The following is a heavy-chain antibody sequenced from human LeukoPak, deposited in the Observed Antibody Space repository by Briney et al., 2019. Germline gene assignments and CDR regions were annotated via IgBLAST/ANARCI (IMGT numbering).Heavy chain of an antibody. J-gene: IGHJ4*02. V-gene: IGHV4-34*01. CDR1: GVSFSGYY. CDR2: INHSGST. D-gene: IGHD1-14*01. Sequence: SETLSLTCAVYGVSFSGYYWSWIRQPPGKGLEWIGEINHSGSTNYNPSLKSRVTISVDTSKNQFSLKLSSVTAADTAVYYCVRSLLHNRYFDYWGQGTLVTVSS. CDR3: VRSLLHNRYFDY.